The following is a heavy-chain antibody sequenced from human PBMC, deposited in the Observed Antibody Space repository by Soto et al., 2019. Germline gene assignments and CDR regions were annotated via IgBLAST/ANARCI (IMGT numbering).Heavy chain of an antibody. V-gene: IGHV4-34*01. D-gene: IGHD6-13*01. Sequence: SDTLSLTCAVYGGSFSGYYWSWIRQPPGKGLEWIGEINHSGSTNYNPSLKSRVTKSVDASKNPFSLKLSSVTAADTAVYYCAREPITTRTPYSSSWFGSPMDVWGKGTTVTVS. CDR3: AREPITTRTPYSSSWFGSPMDV. CDR2: INHSGST. J-gene: IGHJ6*03. CDR1: GGSFSGYY.